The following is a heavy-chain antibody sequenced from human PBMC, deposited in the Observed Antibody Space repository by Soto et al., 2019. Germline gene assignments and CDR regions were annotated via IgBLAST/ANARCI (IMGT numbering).Heavy chain of an antibody. CDR1: GFTFSSYA. V-gene: IGHV3-23*01. J-gene: IGHJ6*03. CDR2: ISGSGGST. CDR3: AKDREAVAGRDYYYMDV. D-gene: IGHD6-19*01. Sequence: EVQLLESGGGLVQPGGSLRLSCAASGFTFSSYAMSWVRQAPGKGLEWVSAISGSGGSTYYADSVKGRFTISRDNYKNTLYLQMNSLRAEDTAVYYCAKDREAVAGRDYYYMDVWGKGTTVTVSS.